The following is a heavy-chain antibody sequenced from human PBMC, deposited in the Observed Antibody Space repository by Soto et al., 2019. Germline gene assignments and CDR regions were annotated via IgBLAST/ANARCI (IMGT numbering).Heavy chain of an antibody. Sequence: QVQLVQSGAEVRKPGASVKVSCKASGYTFTTYGISWVRQPPGQGLEWMGWISGYNGHTKYAQKFQGRVTMTTDTSTSTVYMDLRSLRSDDTAVYYCAREGEMPYYYYGLDVWGQGTTVTVPS. V-gene: IGHV1-18*01. CDR1: GYTFTTYG. D-gene: IGHD3-16*01. J-gene: IGHJ6*02. CDR3: AREGEMPYYYYGLDV. CDR2: ISGYNGHT.